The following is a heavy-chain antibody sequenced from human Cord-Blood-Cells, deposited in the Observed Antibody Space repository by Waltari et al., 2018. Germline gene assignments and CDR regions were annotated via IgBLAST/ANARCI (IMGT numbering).Heavy chain of an antibody. V-gene: IGHV4-34*01. J-gene: IGHJ1*01. CDR3: NINSGSYVEYFQH. CDR2: INHSGST. D-gene: IGHD1-26*01. CDR1: GGSFSGYY. Sequence: QVQLQLWGAGLLKHSETLSLTWAVHGGSFSGYYCTWSAQPPGKGLEWIGEINHSGSTNYNPSLKSRVTISVDTSKNQFSLKLSSVSAADTAVYYCNINSGSYVEYFQHWGQGTLVTVSS.